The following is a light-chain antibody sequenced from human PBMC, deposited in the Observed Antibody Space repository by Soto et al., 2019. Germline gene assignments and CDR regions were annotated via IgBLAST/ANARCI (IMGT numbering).Light chain of an antibody. CDR3: QSYDSSLSGRVV. V-gene: IGLV1-40*01. CDR1: SSNIGAGYD. J-gene: IGLJ2*01. Sequence: QSVLTHPPSVSGAPGQRVTISCTGSSSNIGAGYDVHWYQQLPGTAPKLLIYGNSNRPSGVPDRFSGSKSGTSASLAITGLQAEDEADYDCQSYDSSLSGRVVFGGGTKLTV. CDR2: GNS.